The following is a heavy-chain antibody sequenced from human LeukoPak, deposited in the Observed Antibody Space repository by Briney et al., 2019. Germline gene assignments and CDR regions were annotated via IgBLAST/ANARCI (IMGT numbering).Heavy chain of an antibody. CDR2: INSDGSST. D-gene: IGHD1-26*01. V-gene: IGHV3-74*01. Sequence: GGSLRLSCTASGFTFNNYNMNWVRQAPGKGLVWVSRINSDGSSTSYADTVKGRFTISRDNAKNTLYLQMNSLRAEDTAVYYCARVAAGARFYFDYWGQGTLVTVSS. CDR1: GFTFNNYN. J-gene: IGHJ4*02. CDR3: ARVAAGARFYFDY.